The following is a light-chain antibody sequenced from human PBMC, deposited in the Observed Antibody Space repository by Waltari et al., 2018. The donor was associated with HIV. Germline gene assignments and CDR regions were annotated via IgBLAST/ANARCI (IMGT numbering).Light chain of an antibody. CDR1: SSNIGSNT. Sequence: QSVLTQPPSASGTPGQRVTIYCSGRSSNIGSNTVNWYQQLPGTAPKLLIYSNNQRPSGVPDRFSGSKSGTSASLAISGLQSEDEADYYCAVWGDSLNGPVFGGGTKLTVL. CDR2: SNN. J-gene: IGLJ2*01. V-gene: IGLV1-44*01. CDR3: AVWGDSLNGPV.